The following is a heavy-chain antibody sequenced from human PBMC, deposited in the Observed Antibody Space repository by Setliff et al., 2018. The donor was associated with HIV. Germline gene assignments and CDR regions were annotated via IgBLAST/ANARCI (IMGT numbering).Heavy chain of an antibody. CDR2: INPSGGST. D-gene: IGHD3-22*01. CDR1: GYTFISYY. J-gene: IGHJ6*02. V-gene: IGHV1-46*01. Sequence: ASVKVSCKASGYTFISYYMHWVRQAPGQGLEWMGIINPSGGSTSYAQKFQGRVTMTRDTSTSTVYMELSSLRSEDTAVYYCARDGWLPYYYYGMDVWGQGTTVTVSS. CDR3: ARDGWLPYYYYGMDV.